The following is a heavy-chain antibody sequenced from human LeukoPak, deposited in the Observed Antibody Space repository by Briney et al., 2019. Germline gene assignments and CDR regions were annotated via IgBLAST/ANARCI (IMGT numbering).Heavy chain of an antibody. CDR3: ARDPAGLRGNYYYGMDV. V-gene: IGHV4-34*01. D-gene: IGHD2-21*02. CDR1: GGSFSGYY. Sequence: PSETLSPTCAVYGGSFSGYYWSWIRQPPGKGLEWIGEINHSGSTNYNPSLKSRVTISVDTSKNQFSLKLSSVTAADTAVYYRARDPAGLRGNYYYGMDVWGQGTTVTVSS. CDR2: INHSGST. J-gene: IGHJ6*02.